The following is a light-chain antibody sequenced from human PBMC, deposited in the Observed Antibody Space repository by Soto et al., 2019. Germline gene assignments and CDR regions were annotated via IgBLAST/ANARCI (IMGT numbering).Light chain of an antibody. CDR3: QQYHTWPIT. Sequence: GDRVTITCRASQSISSWLAWYQQKPGKAPKLLMYDASSLESGVPSRFSGSGSGTEFTLTISSLQPEDFATYYCQQYHTWPITFGGGTKVDIK. J-gene: IGKJ4*01. CDR1: QSISSW. V-gene: IGKV1-5*01. CDR2: DAS.